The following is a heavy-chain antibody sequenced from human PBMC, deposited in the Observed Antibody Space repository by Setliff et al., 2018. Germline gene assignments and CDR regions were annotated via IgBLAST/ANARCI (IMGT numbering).Heavy chain of an antibody. CDR1: GGSISTDPYF. Sequence: SETLSLTCAVSGGSISTDPYFWTWIRQHPVKGLEWIGYISYSGRTSYNPSLYSRITVSLDRSKNQFSLQLTSVTAADAAMYYCARVAYPNGGSCRYFDNWGQGTLVTVSS. V-gene: IGHV4-31*11. D-gene: IGHD2-15*01. CDR3: ARVAYPNGGSCRYFDN. J-gene: IGHJ4*02. CDR2: ISYSGRT.